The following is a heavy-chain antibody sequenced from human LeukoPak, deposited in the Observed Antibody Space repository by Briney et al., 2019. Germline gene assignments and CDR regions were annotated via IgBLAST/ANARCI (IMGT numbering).Heavy chain of an antibody. Sequence: PGGSLRLSCAASGFTFSSYWMSWVRQAPGKGLEWVANIKQDGCEKYYVDSVKGRFTISRDNAKNSLYLQMNSLRAEDTAVYYCARVAKYYYDSSGYHDAFDIWGQGTMVTVSS. D-gene: IGHD3-22*01. CDR2: IKQDGCEK. J-gene: IGHJ3*02. CDR1: GFTFSSYW. V-gene: IGHV3-7*01. CDR3: ARVAKYYYDSSGYHDAFDI.